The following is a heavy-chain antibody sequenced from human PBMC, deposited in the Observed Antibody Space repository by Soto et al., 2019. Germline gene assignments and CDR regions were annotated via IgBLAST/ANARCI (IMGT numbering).Heavy chain of an antibody. CDR3: ARDRGMPGYHYYGMDG. CDR1: GGTFSSYA. D-gene: IGHD3-16*01. CDR2: IIPIFGTA. Sequence: QVQLVQSGAEGKKPGSSVKVSCKASGGTFSSYAISWVRQAPGQGLEWMGGIIPIFGTANYAQKFQGRVTITGDESTSTAYMELSSLRSEDTAVYYCARDRGMPGYHYYGMDGWGQGTTVTVSS. V-gene: IGHV1-69*01. J-gene: IGHJ6*02.